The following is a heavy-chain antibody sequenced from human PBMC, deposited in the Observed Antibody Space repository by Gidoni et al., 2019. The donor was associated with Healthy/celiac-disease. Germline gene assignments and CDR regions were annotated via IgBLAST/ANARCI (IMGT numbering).Heavy chain of an antibody. D-gene: IGHD3-9*01. J-gene: IGHJ6*02. Sequence: QVQLVESGGGLVKPGGSLRLACAASGFTFSDYYMSWIRQAPGKGLEWVSYLSSSGRTIYYADSVNGRFTISRDNAQNSLYLQMNSLRAEDTAVYYCARVILTGGYYYYGMDVWGQGTTVTVSS. CDR3: ARVILTGGYYYYGMDV. CDR2: LSSSGRTI. V-gene: IGHV3-11*01. CDR1: GFTFSDYY.